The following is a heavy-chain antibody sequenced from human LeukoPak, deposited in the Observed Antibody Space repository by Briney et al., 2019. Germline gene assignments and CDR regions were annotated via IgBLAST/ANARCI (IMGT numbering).Heavy chain of an antibody. CDR2: MKPSGVRT. Sequence: AAVKVSCKQSRYTFTIYFMHWVRPTPGQGLELMRIMKPSGVRTSYAQKCQRRVTMTGDTSTSTVYMELSSLRSEDTAVYYCASSGVQQLDLGGQGTLVTVSS. D-gene: IGHD6-13*01. CDR3: ASSGVQQLDL. V-gene: IGHV1-46*01. CDR1: RYTFTIYF. J-gene: IGHJ5*02.